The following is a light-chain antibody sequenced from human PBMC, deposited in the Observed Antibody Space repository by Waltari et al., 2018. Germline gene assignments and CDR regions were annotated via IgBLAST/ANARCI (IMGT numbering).Light chain of an antibody. CDR2: WAS. Sequence: DIVMTQSPDSLAVSLGERATINCKSRQSVLYSSNNKNYLAWYQQIPGQPPKLLIYWASTRESGVPDRFSGSGSGTDFTLTISSLQAEDVAVYYCQQYYSTPLTFGGGTKVEIK. CDR3: QQYYSTPLT. J-gene: IGKJ4*01. CDR1: QSVLYSSNNKNY. V-gene: IGKV4-1*01.